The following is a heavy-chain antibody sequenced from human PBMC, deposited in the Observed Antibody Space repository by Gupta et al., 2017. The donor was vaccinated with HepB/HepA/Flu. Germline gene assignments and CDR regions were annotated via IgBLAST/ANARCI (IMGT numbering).Heavy chain of an antibody. CDR1: GYTFTDYY. D-gene: IGHD6-13*01. J-gene: IGHJ4*02. V-gene: IGHV1-2*02. Sequence: QVQLVQSGAEVKKPGASVKVSCKASGYTFTDYYMHWMRQAPGQGLEWMGWINPNSGDTNDAQTFQGRVSMTRDTSISTAYMELSRLRSDDTAVYYCARAHSEYSSSWYSFDYWGQGTLVTVSS. CDR3: ARAHSEYSSSWYSFDY. CDR2: INPNSGDT.